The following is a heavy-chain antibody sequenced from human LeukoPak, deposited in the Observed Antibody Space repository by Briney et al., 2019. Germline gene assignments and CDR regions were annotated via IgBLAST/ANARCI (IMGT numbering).Heavy chain of an antibody. CDR3: ARGIAARLKDAFDI. Sequence: ASVKLSCKASGYTFTSYGISWVRQAPGQGLEWMGWISAYNGNTNYAQKLQGRVTMTTDTSTSTAYMELRSLRSDGTAVYYCARGIAARLKDAFDIWGQGTMVTVSS. CDR1: GYTFTSYG. D-gene: IGHD6-6*01. J-gene: IGHJ3*02. V-gene: IGHV1-18*01. CDR2: ISAYNGNT.